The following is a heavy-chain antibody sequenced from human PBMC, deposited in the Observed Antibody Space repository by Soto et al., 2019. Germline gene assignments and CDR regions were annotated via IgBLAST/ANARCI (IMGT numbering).Heavy chain of an antibody. Sequence: QVQLVESGGGLVKPGGSLRLACAASGFSFGDSYMSWVRQAPGKGLEWLSYISGGSSYTNYADSVKGRFTISRDNAKRSLYLEMNSRRADDTAVYYCAKTTVAASGYYFDHWGQGNLVTVSS. D-gene: IGHD1-1*01. CDR2: ISGGSSYT. V-gene: IGHV3-11*06. CDR1: GFSFGDSY. J-gene: IGHJ4*02. CDR3: AKTTVAASGYYFDH.